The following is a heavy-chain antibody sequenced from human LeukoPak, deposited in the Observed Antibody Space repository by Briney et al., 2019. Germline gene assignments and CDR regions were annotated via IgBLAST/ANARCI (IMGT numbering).Heavy chain of an antibody. D-gene: IGHD6-6*01. Sequence: ASVKVSCKVSGYTFTGYYMHWVRQAPGQGLEWMGWINPNSGGTNYAQKFQGRVTMTRDTSISTAYMELSRLRSDDTAVYYCARVVAARAHMDVWGKGTTVTVSS. CDR1: GYTFTGYY. CDR2: INPNSGGT. V-gene: IGHV1-2*02. CDR3: ARVVAARAHMDV. J-gene: IGHJ6*03.